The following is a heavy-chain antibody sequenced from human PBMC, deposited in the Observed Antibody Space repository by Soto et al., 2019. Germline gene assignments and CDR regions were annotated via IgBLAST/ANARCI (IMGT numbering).Heavy chain of an antibody. CDR3: ARRKERSGPYYLDY. CDR1: GYTFATYD. Sequence: QVQLVQSGVEVKKPGASVKVSCKASGYTFATYDFAWVRQATGQGLEWMGWMNPNTGNTGYAQAFRGRVTMTRNTSITTAYMELSSLRSEDTAVYFCARRKERSGPYYLDYWGQGTLVTVSS. J-gene: IGHJ4*02. D-gene: IGHD6-25*01. V-gene: IGHV1-8*01. CDR2: MNPNTGNT.